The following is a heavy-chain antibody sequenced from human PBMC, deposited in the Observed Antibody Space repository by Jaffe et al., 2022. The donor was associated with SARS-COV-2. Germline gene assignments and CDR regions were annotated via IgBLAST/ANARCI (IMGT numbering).Heavy chain of an antibody. CDR1: GYTFSAYA. CDR3: VKERIRGWYDFDC. D-gene: IGHD6-19*01. J-gene: IGHJ4*02. CDR2: ISDDGTRT. Sequence: QLVESGGDLVQPGGSLRLSCSASGYTFSAYAMHWVRQAPGKGLEYVSGISDDGTRTYYADSVNGRFTIFRDNSKNTLSLQLSSLNTDDTAIYYCVKERIRGWYDFDCWGQGTLVTVSS. V-gene: IGHV3-64D*06.